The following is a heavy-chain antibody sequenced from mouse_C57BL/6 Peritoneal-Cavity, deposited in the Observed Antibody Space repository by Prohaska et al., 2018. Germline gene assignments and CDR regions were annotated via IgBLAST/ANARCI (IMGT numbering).Heavy chain of an antibody. CDR3: MRYGNYWYFDV. V-gene: IGHV11-2*01. CDR1: GFTFSGFC. CDR2: INFDGSVI. J-gene: IGHJ1*03. D-gene: IGHD2-1*01. Sequence: EVQLLETGGGLVQPGGSRGLSCEGSGFTFSGFCMSWVRQTPGKTWEWIGDINFDGSVINYAPSIKDRFTIFRDNDKSTLYLQMSNVRSEDTATYFCMRYGNYWYFDVWGTGTTVTVSS.